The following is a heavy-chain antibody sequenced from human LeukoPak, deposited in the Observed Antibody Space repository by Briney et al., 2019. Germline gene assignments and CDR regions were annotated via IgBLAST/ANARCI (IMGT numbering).Heavy chain of an antibody. D-gene: IGHD1-26*01. CDR2: INHSGST. V-gene: IGHV4-34*01. CDR3: ARGDVGATTSDY. J-gene: IGHJ4*02. CDR1: GGSFSGYY. Sequence: SETLSLTCAVYGGSFSGYYWSWIRQPPGKGLEWIGEINHSGSTNYNPSLKSRVTISVDTSKNQFSLKLSSATAADTAVYYCARGDVGATTSDYWGQGTLVTVSS.